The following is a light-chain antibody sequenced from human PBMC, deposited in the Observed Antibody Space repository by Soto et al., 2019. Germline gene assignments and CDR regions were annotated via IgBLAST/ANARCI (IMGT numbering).Light chain of an antibody. CDR3: SSYTSSSTPHYV. Sequence: QSALTQPPSASGSPGQSVTIPCTGSTGATSGHKYVAWYQHHPGEVPKLLIYEVSNRPSGVSNRFSGSKSGNTASLTISGLQAEDEADYYCSSYTSSSTPHYVFGTGTKLTVL. V-gene: IGLV2-14*01. CDR1: TGATSGHKY. J-gene: IGLJ1*01. CDR2: EVS.